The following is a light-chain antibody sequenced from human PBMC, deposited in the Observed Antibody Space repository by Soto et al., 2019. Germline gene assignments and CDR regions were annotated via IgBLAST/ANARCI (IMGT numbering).Light chain of an antibody. CDR2: GAS. J-gene: IGKJ4*01. Sequence: EIVMTQSPATLSVSPGERATLSCRASQSVSSNLAWYQQKPGQAPRLLIYGASTRATGIPARFSGSGSGTEFTLTISSLQSEDFAVYYCQQYNNWPRELTFGGRTKVEIK. CDR1: QSVSSN. V-gene: IGKV3-15*01. CDR3: QQYNNWPRELT.